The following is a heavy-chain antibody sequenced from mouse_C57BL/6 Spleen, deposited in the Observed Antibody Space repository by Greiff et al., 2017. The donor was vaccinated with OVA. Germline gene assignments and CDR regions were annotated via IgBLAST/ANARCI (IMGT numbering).Heavy chain of an antibody. D-gene: IGHD1-1*01. Sequence: EVQLQESGAELVRPGSSVKMSCKTSGYTFTSYGINWVKQRPGQGLEWIGYIYIGNGYTEYNEKFKGKATLTSDTSSSTAYMQLSSLTSEDSAIYFCARRGYGSSLSYWYFDVWGTGTTVTVSS. CDR3: ARRGYGSSLSYWYFDV. V-gene: IGHV1-58*01. CDR1: GYTFTSYG. J-gene: IGHJ1*03. CDR2: IYIGNGYT.